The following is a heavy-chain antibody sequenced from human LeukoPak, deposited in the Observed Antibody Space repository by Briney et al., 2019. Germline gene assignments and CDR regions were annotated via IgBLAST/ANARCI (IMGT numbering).Heavy chain of an antibody. CDR2: LSASGGTT. Sequence: GGSLRLSCAASGFTFSSYGMTWVRQAPGKGLEWVSALSASGGTTFYSDSVKGRFTISRDNSKNSLFLQMNSLRAEDTAVYFCAKDRMGDTIIGGFDDWGQGTLVTVSS. V-gene: IGHV3-23*01. D-gene: IGHD3-22*01. J-gene: IGHJ4*02. CDR1: GFTFSSYG. CDR3: AKDRMGDTIIGGFDD.